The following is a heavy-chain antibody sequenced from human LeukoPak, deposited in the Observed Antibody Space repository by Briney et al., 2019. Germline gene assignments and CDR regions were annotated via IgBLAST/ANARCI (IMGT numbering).Heavy chain of an antibody. CDR1: GGSISSSSYF. Sequence: SETLSLTCTVSGGSISSSSYFWGWIRQPPGKGLEWIGSIYYSGSTYYNPSLKSRVTISVDTSKNQFSLKLSSVTAADTAVYYCARGSGSATVTPFDIWGQGTLVTVSS. CDR3: ARGSGSATVTPFDI. J-gene: IGHJ3*02. V-gene: IGHV4-39*07. D-gene: IGHD4-17*01. CDR2: IYYSGST.